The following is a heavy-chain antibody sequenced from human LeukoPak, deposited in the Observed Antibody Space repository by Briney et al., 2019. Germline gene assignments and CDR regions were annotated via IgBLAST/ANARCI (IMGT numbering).Heavy chain of an antibody. V-gene: IGHV4-59*01. J-gene: IGHJ5*02. D-gene: IGHD1-1*01. Sequence: SETLSRTCTVSGGSISSYYWSWIRQPPGKGLEWIGYISYSGSTNFNPSLKSRVTISVDTSKNQSSLKLSSVTAADTAVYYCAREGTAGTNLNWFDPWGQGTLVTVSS. CDR3: AREGTAGTNLNWFDP. CDR1: GGSISSYY. CDR2: ISYSGST.